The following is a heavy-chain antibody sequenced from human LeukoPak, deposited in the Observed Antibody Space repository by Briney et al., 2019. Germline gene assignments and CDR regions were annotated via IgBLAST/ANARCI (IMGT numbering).Heavy chain of an antibody. CDR3: ARHDRNPKDSSGLSNWFDP. CDR1: GGSISSGSYY. Sequence: PSQTLSLTCTVSGGSISSGSYYWSWIRQPAGKGLEWIGRIYTSGSTNYNPSLKSRVTISVDTSKNQFSLKLSTVTAADTAVYYCARHDRNPKDSSGLSNWFDPWGQGTLVTVSS. V-gene: IGHV4-61*02. CDR2: IYTSGST. J-gene: IGHJ5*02. D-gene: IGHD3-22*01.